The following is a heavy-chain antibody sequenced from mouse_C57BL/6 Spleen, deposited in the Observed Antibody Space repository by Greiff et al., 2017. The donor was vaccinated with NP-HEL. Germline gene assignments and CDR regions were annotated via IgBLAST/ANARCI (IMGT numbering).Heavy chain of an antibody. CDR2: ISNGGGST. J-gene: IGHJ1*03. Sequence: EVHLVESGGGLVQPGGSLKLSCAASGFTFSDYYMYWVRQTPEKRLEWVAYISNGGGSTYYPDTVKGRFTISRDNAKNTLYLQMSRLKSEDTAMYYCARQRELGRYFDVWGTGTTVTVSS. CDR3: ARQRELGRYFDV. V-gene: IGHV5-12*01. CDR1: GFTFSDYY. D-gene: IGHD4-1*01.